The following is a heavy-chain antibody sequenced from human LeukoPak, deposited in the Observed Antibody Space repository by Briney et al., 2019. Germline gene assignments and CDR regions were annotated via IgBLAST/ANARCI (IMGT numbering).Heavy chain of an antibody. V-gene: IGHV3-23*01. CDR2: ISGTVRGERT. CDR3: LCYYASATFY. D-gene: IGHD3-10*01. J-gene: IGHJ4*02. Sequence: GGSLRLSCATSGCSFINSGMTWVRQAPGKGLEWVSDISGTVRGERTYHADSVKGRFTISRDNSKNTLYLQMNGLRADDTAVYYCLCYYASATFYWGQGTLVTVSS. CDR1: GCSFINSG.